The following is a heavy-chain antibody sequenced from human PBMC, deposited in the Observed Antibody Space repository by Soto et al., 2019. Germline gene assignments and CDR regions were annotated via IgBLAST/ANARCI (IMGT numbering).Heavy chain of an antibody. Sequence: EVQLVESGGGLVQPGGSLRLSCAASGFTFSNYWMSWVRQAPGKGLEWVAIIKQDGSDKYYVDSVKGRFTISRDNAKNSLCLQMNCLRTEDAAVYYCARNRGYAFGYWGRGTLGNVS. CDR1: GFTFSNYW. V-gene: IGHV3-7*01. CDR2: IKQDGSDK. D-gene: IGHD5-12*01. J-gene: IGHJ4*02. CDR3: ARNRGYAFGY.